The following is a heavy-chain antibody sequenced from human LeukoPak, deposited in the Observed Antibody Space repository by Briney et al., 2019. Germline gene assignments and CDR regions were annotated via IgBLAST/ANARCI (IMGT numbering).Heavy chain of an antibody. D-gene: IGHD6-25*01. J-gene: IGHJ4*02. CDR2: IYHSGTT. Sequence: SDTLSLTCAVSGYSITSSSWWGWIRQPPGKGLEWIGYIYHSGTTYYNPSLQSRVTMSVDTSKNQFSLKLSSVTAADTAVYYCASRRGLYWGQGTLVTVSS. V-gene: IGHV4-28*01. CDR1: GYSITSSSW. CDR3: ASRRGLY.